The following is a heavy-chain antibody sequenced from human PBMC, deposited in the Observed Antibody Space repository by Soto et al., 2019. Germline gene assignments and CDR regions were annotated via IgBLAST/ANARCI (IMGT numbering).Heavy chain of an antibody. CDR2: IDPEDGEA. D-gene: IGHD3-22*01. Sequence: QVHLVQSGAEVKKPGASMKVSCEVSGYTLTEFSMHWVRQSPGKGLEWMGVIDPEDGEAIYAPKFQGRVTLTEDTDTDTAYLEFSSLSSEATAIYYCATYDSHGYYAFDDWGQGSLVTVSS. J-gene: IGHJ4*02. CDR3: ATYDSHGYYAFDD. V-gene: IGHV1-24*01. CDR1: GYTLTEFS.